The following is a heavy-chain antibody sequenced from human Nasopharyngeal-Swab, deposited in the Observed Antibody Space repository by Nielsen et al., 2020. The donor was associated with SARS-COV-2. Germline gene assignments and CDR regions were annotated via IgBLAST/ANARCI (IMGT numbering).Heavy chain of an antibody. V-gene: IGHV4-34*01. CDR1: GGSFSGYY. Sequence: LSLTCAVYGGSFSGYYWSWIRQPPGKGLEWIGEINHSGSTNYNPSLKSRVTISVDTSKNQFSLKLSSVTAADTAVYYCARGSGIVVVPAATYNWFDPWGQGTLVTVSS. CDR3: ARGSGIVVVPAATYNWFDP. J-gene: IGHJ5*02. D-gene: IGHD2-2*01. CDR2: INHSGST.